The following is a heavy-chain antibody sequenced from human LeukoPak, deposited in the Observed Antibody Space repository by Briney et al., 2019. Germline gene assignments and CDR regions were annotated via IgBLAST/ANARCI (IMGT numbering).Heavy chain of an antibody. CDR1: GYTFTSYY. Sequence: ASVKVSCKASGYTFTSYYMHWVRQAPGQGLEWMGIINPSGGSTSYAQKFQGRVTMTRDMSTSTVYMEPSSLRSEDTAVYYCARLEKGVGATSYAFDIWGQGTMVTVSS. J-gene: IGHJ3*02. CDR2: INPSGGST. D-gene: IGHD1-26*01. V-gene: IGHV1-46*01. CDR3: ARLEKGVGATSYAFDI.